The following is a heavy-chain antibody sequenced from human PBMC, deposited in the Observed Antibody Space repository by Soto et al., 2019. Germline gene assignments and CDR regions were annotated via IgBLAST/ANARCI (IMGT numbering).Heavy chain of an antibody. CDR2: LSGDGENR. V-gene: IGHV3-23*01. CDR1: GFTFSSYA. J-gene: IGHJ4*02. Sequence: EVRLLESGGGLVQPGGSLRLSCAASGFTFSSYAMTWVRQAPGKGLEWVSSLSGDGENRYYADSVKGRFTIFRDNSKNTLYLQMNSLRVDDTAVYHCAKTVANEFWGQGTLVTVSS. D-gene: IGHD4-17*01. CDR3: AKTVANEF.